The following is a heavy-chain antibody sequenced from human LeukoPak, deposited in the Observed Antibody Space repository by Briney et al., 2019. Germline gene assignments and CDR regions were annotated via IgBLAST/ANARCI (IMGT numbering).Heavy chain of an antibody. D-gene: IGHD2-21*02. CDR3: ARRLPCGGDCYAFDY. CDR2: ISSSSSYI. CDR1: GFTFSSYS. Sequence: GGSLRLSCAASGFTFSSYSMNWVRQAPGKGLEWVSSISSSSSYIYYADSVKGRFTISRDNAKNSLYLQMNSLRAEDTAVYYCARRLPCGGDCYAFDYWGQGTLATVSS. J-gene: IGHJ4*02. V-gene: IGHV3-21*01.